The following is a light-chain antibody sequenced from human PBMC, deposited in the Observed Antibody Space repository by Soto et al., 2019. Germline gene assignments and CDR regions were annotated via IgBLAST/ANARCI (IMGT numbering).Light chain of an antibody. CDR2: DAS. V-gene: IGKV3-11*01. J-gene: IGKJ1*01. Sequence: EIVLTQSPATLSLSPGERATLSCRASQSVSSYLAWYQQKPGQAPRLLIYDASNRATGIPARFSGRGSGTDVTLTISSLEPEDFAVYYCQQRSNWPWTFSQGTKVEIK. CDR3: QQRSNWPWT. CDR1: QSVSSY.